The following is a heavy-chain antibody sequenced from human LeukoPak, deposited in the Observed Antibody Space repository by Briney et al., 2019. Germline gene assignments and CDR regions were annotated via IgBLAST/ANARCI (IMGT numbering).Heavy chain of an antibody. CDR1: GFTFNTYS. CDR3: ARVVVPAALVDIYFDY. V-gene: IGHV3-21*05. D-gene: IGHD2-2*01. J-gene: IGHJ4*02. CDR2: ISSGSSYI. Sequence: GGSLRLSCAASGFTFNTYSMNWVRQAPGKGLEWVSYISSGSSYIYYADSVKGRFTISRDNAKNSLYLQMNSLRAEDTAVYYCARVVVPAALVDIYFDYWGQGTLVTVSS.